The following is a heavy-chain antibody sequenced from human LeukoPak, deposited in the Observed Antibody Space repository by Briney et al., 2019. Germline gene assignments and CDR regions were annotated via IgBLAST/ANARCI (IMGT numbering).Heavy chain of an antibody. CDR3: AKDNTGSSWYNYYYGMDV. Sequence: GGSLRLSCAASGFTFSSYGMHWVRQAPGKGLEWVAVISYDGSNKYYADSVKGRFTISRDNAKNSLYLQMNSLRAEDTALYYCAKDNTGSSWYNYYYGMDVWGQGTTVTVSS. V-gene: IGHV3-30*18. J-gene: IGHJ6*02. D-gene: IGHD6-13*01. CDR2: ISYDGSNK. CDR1: GFTFSSYG.